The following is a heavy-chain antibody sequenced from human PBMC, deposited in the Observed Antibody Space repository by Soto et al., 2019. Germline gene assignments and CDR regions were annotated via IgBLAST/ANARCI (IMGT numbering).Heavy chain of an antibody. V-gene: IGHV1-8*01. D-gene: IGHD2-21*01. CDR3: AIGGLPSVLLGGYYYYYYMDV. Sequence: ASVKVSCKASGYTFTSYDINWVRQATGQGLEWMGWMNPNSGNTGYAQKFQGRVTMTRNTSISTAYMELSSLRSEDTAVYYCAIGGLPSVLLGGYYYYYYMDVWGKGTTVTVSS. J-gene: IGHJ6*03. CDR2: MNPNSGNT. CDR1: GYTFTSYD.